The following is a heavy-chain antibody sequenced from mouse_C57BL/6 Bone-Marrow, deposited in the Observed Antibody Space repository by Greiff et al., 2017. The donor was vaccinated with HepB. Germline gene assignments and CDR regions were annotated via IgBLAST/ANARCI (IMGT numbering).Heavy chain of an antibody. CDR2: IYPSDSET. J-gene: IGHJ1*03. V-gene: IGHV1-61*01. Sequence: VQLQQPGAELVRPGSSVKLSCKASGYTFTSYWMDWVKQRPGQGLEWIGNIYPSDSETHYNQKFKDKATLTVDKSSSTAYMQLSSLTSEDSAVYYCARPGPYWYFDVWGTGTTVTVSS. CDR1: GYTFTSYW. CDR3: ARPGPYWYFDV.